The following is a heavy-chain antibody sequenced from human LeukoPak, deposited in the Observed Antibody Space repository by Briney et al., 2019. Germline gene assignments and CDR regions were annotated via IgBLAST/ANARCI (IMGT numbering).Heavy chain of an antibody. Sequence: GGSLRLSCAASGFNFSDYYMSWIRQAPGKGLEWVSYISSSGSTIYYADSVKDRFTLSRDNAKNSLYLQMNSLRAEDTAFYYCARGQYSYGLIGFDPWGQGTLVTVSS. D-gene: IGHD5-18*01. CDR1: GFNFSDYY. J-gene: IGHJ5*02. CDR3: ARGQYSYGLIGFDP. CDR2: ISSSGSTI. V-gene: IGHV3-11*01.